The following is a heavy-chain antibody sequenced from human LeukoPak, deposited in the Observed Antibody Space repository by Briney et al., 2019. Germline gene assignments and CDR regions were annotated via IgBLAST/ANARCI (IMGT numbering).Heavy chain of an antibody. J-gene: IGHJ4*02. CDR2: INWEGGSP. D-gene: IGHD3-22*01. V-gene: IGHV3-20*04. Sequence: PGGSLRLSCAASGFTFDAYGMSWVRHAPGKGMGWVSGINWEGGSPRNAHPVKGRFPISRDNAKNSLYLQMNSLRAEDTALYYCARGVDSSGYWYYFDYWGQGTLVTVSS. CDR1: GFTFDAYG. CDR3: ARGVDSSGYWYYFDY.